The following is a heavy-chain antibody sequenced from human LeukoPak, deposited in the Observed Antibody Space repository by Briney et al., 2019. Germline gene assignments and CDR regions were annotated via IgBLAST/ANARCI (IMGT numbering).Heavy chain of an antibody. Sequence: SETLSLTCTVSGGSISSGGYYWSWIRQHPGKGLEWIGYIYYSGSTYYNPSRKSRVTISVDTSKNQFSLKLSSVTAADTAVYSCARGACSGGSCYEFDYWGQGTLVTVSS. CDR2: IYYSGST. CDR3: ARGACSGGSCYEFDY. V-gene: IGHV4-31*03. D-gene: IGHD2-15*01. CDR1: GGSISSGGYY. J-gene: IGHJ4*02.